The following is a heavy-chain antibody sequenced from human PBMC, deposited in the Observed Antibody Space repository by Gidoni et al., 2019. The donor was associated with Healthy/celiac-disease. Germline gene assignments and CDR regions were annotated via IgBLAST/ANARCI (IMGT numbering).Heavy chain of an antibody. D-gene: IGHD5-12*01. V-gene: IGHV1-69*01. Sequence: RLLQSGAGLKKLGSSLTASSRASGAPSGTYAISWVRQAPGQGLEWMGGIIPIFGTANYAQKFQGRVTITADESTSTAYMELSSLRSEDTAVYYCARGTVEMARYEASYFDYWGQGTLVTVSS. CDR3: ARGTVEMARYEASYFDY. J-gene: IGHJ4*02. CDR2: IIPIFGTA. CDR1: GAPSGTYA.